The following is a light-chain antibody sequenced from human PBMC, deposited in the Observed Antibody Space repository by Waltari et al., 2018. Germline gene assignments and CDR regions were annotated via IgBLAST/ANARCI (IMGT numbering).Light chain of an antibody. CDR1: QSISGW. CDR3: QQHNNFPYS. V-gene: IGKV1-5*01. CDR2: DVS. Sequence: DILMTQSPSTLSASVGDRVTITCRASQSISGWLAWYQQQPGKAPKILISDVSSLESGVPSRFSGSRSGPDFTLTISDLQPEDFATYYCQQHNNFPYSLGQGTRLEIK. J-gene: IGKJ2*03.